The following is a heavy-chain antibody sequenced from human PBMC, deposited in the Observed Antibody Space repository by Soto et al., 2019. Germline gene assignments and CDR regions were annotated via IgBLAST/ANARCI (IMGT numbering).Heavy chain of an antibody. Sequence: QIHLVQSGAEVKKPGASVKVSCKGSGYGFTTYGITWVRQAPGQGLEWMAWISAHNGNTNYAQKLQGRVTVTRDTSRCTAYMELRRLRSDDTGVYYCARGRYGDYWGQGALVTVSS. CDR1: GYGFTTYG. D-gene: IGHD1-1*01. V-gene: IGHV1-18*01. CDR3: ARGRYGDY. CDR2: ISAHNGNT. J-gene: IGHJ4*02.